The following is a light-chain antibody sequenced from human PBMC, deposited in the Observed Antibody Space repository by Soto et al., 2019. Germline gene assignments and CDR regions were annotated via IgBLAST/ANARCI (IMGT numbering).Light chain of an antibody. J-gene: IGKJ4*01. CDR1: QSVSSY. V-gene: IGKV3-11*01. CDR2: DAS. CDR3: QQRSNWPPLP. Sequence: EIVLTQSPATLSLSPGERATLSCRASQSVSSYLAWSQQKPGQAPRLLIYDASNRATGIPARFSGSGSGTDFTLTISSLEPEDFAVYYCQQRSNWPPLPFGGGTKVEIK.